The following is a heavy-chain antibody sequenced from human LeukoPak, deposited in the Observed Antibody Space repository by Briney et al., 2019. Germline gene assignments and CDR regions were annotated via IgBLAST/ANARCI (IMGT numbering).Heavy chain of an antibody. D-gene: IGHD6-19*01. J-gene: IGHJ4*02. Sequence: ASVKVSCKASGYTFTSYYMHWVRQAPGQGLEWMGIINPSGGSTSYAQKFQGRVTMTRDTPTSTVYMELSSLRSGDTAVYYCARGAVAGRRVDYWGQGTLVIVSS. CDR2: INPSGGST. CDR1: GYTFTSYY. CDR3: ARGAVAGRRVDY. V-gene: IGHV1-46*01.